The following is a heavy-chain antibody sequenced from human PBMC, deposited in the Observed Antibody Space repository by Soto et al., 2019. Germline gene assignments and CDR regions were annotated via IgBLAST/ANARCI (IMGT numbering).Heavy chain of an antibody. CDR2: INAGNGNT. Sequence: GASVKVSCTASGYTLTSYAMHWVRQAPGQRLEWMGWINAGNGNTKYSQKFQGRFTISRDNAKNSLYLQMNSLRAEDTAVYYCARVIVDFWSGYPSDGMDVWGQGTTVT. CDR3: ARVIVDFWSGYPSDGMDV. CDR1: GYTLTSYA. J-gene: IGHJ6*02. V-gene: IGHV1-3*01. D-gene: IGHD3-3*01.